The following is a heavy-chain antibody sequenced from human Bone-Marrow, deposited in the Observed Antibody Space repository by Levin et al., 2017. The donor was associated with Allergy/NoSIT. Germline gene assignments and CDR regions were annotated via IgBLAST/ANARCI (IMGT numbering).Heavy chain of an antibody. J-gene: IGHJ5*02. CDR2: IIGDGRT. CDR3: AKGKATDAVDWFDP. V-gene: IGHV3-23*01. D-gene: IGHD5-24*01. CDR1: GXXXXNYX. Sequence: GESLKISCAASGXXXXNYXLXXXXXXXXKGLEWVSTIIGDGRTFYADSVKGRFTVSKDDSKNTMFLQLDSLRAEDTAVYYCAKGKATDAVDWFDPWGQGTLVTVSS.